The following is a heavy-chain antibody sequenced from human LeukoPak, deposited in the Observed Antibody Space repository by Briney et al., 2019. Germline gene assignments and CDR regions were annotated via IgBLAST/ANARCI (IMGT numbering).Heavy chain of an antibody. CDR3: ARGGYDSSFGMDV. V-gene: IGHV4-30-2*01. J-gene: IGHJ6*04. Sequence: SETLSLTCAVPGGSISSGGYSWSWIRQPPGKGLEWIGYIYHSGSTYYNPSLKSRVTISVDRSKNQFSLRLSSVTAADTAVYYCARGGYDSSFGMDVWGKGTTVTVSS. CDR1: GGSISSGGYS. CDR2: IYHSGST. D-gene: IGHD5-12*01.